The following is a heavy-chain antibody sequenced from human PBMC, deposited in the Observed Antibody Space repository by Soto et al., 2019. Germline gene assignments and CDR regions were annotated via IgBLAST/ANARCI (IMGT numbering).Heavy chain of an antibody. CDR3: ASTAHSSGWYSGGFDY. CDR1: GGSISSGGYY. CDR2: IYYSGST. V-gene: IGHV4-31*03. D-gene: IGHD6-19*01. J-gene: IGHJ4*02. Sequence: TLSLTCTVSGGSISSGGYYWSWIRQHPGKGLEWIGYIYYSGSTYYNPSLKSRVTISVDTSKNQFSLKLSSVTAADTAVYYCASTAHSSGWYSGGFDYWGQGTLVTV.